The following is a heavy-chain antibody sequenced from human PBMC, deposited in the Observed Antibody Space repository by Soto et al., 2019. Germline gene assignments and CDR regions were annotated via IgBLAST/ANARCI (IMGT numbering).Heavy chain of an antibody. CDR3: ARGSGLTEDSSSWYNRCDP. D-gene: IGHD6-13*01. J-gene: IGHJ5*02. Sequence: QSQTLSLTCAISGDSVSSNSAAWNWIRQSPSRGLEWLGRTYYRSKWYNNYAVSVKSRITINPDTSKNQFSLQLNSVTPEDTAVYYRARGSGLTEDSSSWYNRCDPWGQGTLVTVSS. CDR1: GDSVSSNSAA. V-gene: IGHV6-1*01. CDR2: TYYRSKWYN.